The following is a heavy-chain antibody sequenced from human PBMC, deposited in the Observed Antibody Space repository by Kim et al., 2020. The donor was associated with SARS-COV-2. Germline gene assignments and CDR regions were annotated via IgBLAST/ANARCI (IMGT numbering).Heavy chain of an antibody. CDR3: ARVVGSWHHPPNWFDP. Sequence: GGSLRLSCAASGFTFSSYGMHWVRQAPGKGLEWVAVISYDGSNKYYADSVKGRFTISRDNSKNTLYLQMNSLRAEDTAVYYCARVVGSWHHPPNWFDPWGQGTLVTVSS. CDR1: GFTFSSYG. CDR2: ISYDGSNK. V-gene: IGHV3-33*05. D-gene: IGHD2-15*01. J-gene: IGHJ5*02.